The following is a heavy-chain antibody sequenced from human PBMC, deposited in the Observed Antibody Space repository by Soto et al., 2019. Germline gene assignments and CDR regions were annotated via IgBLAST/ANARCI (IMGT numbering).Heavy chain of an antibody. CDR3: ARDLGKRYCSGGTCPFDY. D-gene: IGHD2-15*01. J-gene: IGHJ4*02. CDR1: GFTFSSCT. V-gene: IGHV3-21*01. Sequence: EVQLVESGGGLVKPGGSLRLSCAASGFTFSSCTMNWVRQAPGKGLEWVSSISSSSSYRYYADSVKGRFTISRDNAKNSLYLQMNSLRAEDTAVYSCARDLGKRYCSGGTCPFDYWGQGTLVTVSS. CDR2: ISSSSSYR.